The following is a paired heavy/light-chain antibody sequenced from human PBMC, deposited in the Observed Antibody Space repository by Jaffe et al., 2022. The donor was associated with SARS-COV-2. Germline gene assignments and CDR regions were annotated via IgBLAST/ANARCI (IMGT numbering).Heavy chain of an antibody. CDR2: INPSGGST. Sequence: QGQLVQSGAEVKKPGASVKVSCKASEYTFSNYYIHWVRQAPGQGLEWMGIINPSGGSTSYSERFQGRITLTRDTSTNTVYMEMSSLRSEDTAVFYCARTCSGGSCYSGVPPDAFHIWGQGTMVTVSS. V-gene: IGHV1-46*01. J-gene: IGHJ3*02. CDR3: ARTCSGGSCYSGVPPDAFHI. CDR1: EYTFSNYY. D-gene: IGHD2-15*01.
Light chain of an antibody. CDR3: QQYGSSPIT. V-gene: IGKV3-20*01. CDR2: GAS. CDR1: QSVSSNY. Sequence: EIVLTQSPGTLSLSPGERATLSCRASQSVSSNYLAWYQQKPGQAPRLLLYGASSRATGIPDRFSGSGSGTDFTLTISRLEPEDFAVYYCQQYGSSPITFGQGTRLGIK. J-gene: IGKJ5*01.